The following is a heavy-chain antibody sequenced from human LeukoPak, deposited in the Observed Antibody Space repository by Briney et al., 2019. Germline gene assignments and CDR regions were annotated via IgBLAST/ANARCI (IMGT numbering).Heavy chain of an antibody. V-gene: IGHV1-8*01. CDR3: AGGSWSMIVVVITGMDV. CDR1: GYTFTNYD. Sequence: GASVKVSCKASGYTFTNYDINWVRQATGQGLKWMGWMNPNSGNTGYAQKFQGRVTMTRNTSISTAYMELSSLRSEDTAVYYCAGGSWSMIVVVITGMDVWGQGTTVTVSS. J-gene: IGHJ6*02. CDR2: MNPNSGNT. D-gene: IGHD3-22*01.